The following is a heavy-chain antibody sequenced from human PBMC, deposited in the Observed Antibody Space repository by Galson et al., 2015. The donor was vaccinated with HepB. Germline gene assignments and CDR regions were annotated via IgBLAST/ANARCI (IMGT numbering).Heavy chain of an antibody. D-gene: IGHD6-19*01. J-gene: IGHJ4*02. V-gene: IGHV3-74*01. Sequence: SLRLSCAASGFTFNKYWMHWVRQAPGKGLVWVSRITGDGTITRYADSVKGRFTISRDNAKNMLYLQMNSLRTEDTAIYYCARDLGSARKRDYWGQGTLVTVSS. CDR2: ITGDGTIT. CDR1: GFTFNKYW. CDR3: ARDLGSARKRDY.